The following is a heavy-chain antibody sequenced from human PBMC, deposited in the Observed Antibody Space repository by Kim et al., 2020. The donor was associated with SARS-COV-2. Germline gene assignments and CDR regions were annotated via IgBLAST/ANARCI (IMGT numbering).Heavy chain of an antibody. CDR3: AREGGYSSSWYYFDY. V-gene: IGHV4-30-2*04. J-gene: IGHJ4*02. Sequence: PSLKSRVTISVDTSKNQFSLKLSSVTAADTAVYYCAREGGYSSSWYYFDYWGQGTLVTVSS. D-gene: IGHD6-13*01.